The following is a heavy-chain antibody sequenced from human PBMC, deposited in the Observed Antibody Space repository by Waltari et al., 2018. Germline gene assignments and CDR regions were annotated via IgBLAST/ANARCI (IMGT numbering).Heavy chain of an antibody. D-gene: IGHD4-17*01. CDR3: ARGWIGTTSLGHDGMDV. CDR2: IYTGGDT. Sequence: EVQLMESGGGLHQPGGYMKLSYAAHGFNVSTNYMSWVRQAPGKGLEWVSVIYTGGDTYYADSVKGRFSISRDNSKNTLYLQMNSLRVEDTAIYYCARGWIGTTSLGHDGMDVWGQGTTVTVSS. CDR1: GFNVSTNY. V-gene: IGHV3-53*01. J-gene: IGHJ6*02.